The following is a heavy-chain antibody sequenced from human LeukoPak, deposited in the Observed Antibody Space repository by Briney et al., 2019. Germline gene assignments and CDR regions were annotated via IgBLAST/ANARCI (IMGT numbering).Heavy chain of an antibody. Sequence: PGGSLRLSCAASGFTVSSSYMSWVRQAPGKGLEWVSIISSAGTTYYADSVKGRFTISRDNARNTLYLQMNSLRAEDTAVYYCARDLGSCSSTSCQTNWFHPWGQGTQVTVSS. J-gene: IGHJ5*02. CDR1: GFTVSSSY. CDR2: ISSAGTT. CDR3: ARDLGSCSSTSCQTNWFHP. D-gene: IGHD2-2*01. V-gene: IGHV3-66*01.